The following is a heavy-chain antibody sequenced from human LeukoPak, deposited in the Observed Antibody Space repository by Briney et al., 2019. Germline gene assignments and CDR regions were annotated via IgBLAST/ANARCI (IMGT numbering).Heavy chain of an antibody. J-gene: IGHJ3*02. CDR3: ARDPVLVPFDI. CDR2: ISSRGDTV. Sequence: SGGSLRLSCAVSGFTFSSYEMNWVRQAPGKGLEWVSYISSRGDTVYYPDSVKGRFTISRDNAKSSLYLQMDSLRGEDTAVYYCARDPVLVPFDIWGQGTMVTVSS. CDR1: GFTFSSYE. D-gene: IGHD3-3*01. V-gene: IGHV3-48*03.